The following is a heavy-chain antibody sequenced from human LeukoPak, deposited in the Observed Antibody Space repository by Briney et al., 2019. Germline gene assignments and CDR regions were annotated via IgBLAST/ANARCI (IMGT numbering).Heavy chain of an antibody. V-gene: IGHV3-21*01. J-gene: IGHJ4*02. D-gene: IGHD3-10*01. CDR3: ARDEVTMVRGVLYY. CDR1: GFTFSSYS. Sequence: PGGSLRLSCAASGFTFSSYSMNWVRQAPGKGLEWVSSISSSSSYIYYADSVKGRFTISRDNAKNSLYLQMNSLRAEDTAVYYCARDEVTMVRGVLYYWGQGTLVTVSS. CDR2: ISSSSSYI.